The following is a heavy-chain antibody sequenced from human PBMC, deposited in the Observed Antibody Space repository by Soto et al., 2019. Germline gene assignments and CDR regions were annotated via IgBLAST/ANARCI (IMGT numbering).Heavy chain of an antibody. CDR3: AGVGDPPMDAFDI. CDR2: IIPIFGTA. CDR1: GGTFSSYA. V-gene: IGHV1-69*12. D-gene: IGHD2-15*01. J-gene: IGHJ3*02. Sequence: QVQLVQSGAEVKKPGSSVKVSCKASGGTFSSYAISWVRQAPGQGLEWMGGIIPIFGTANYAQKFQGRVTITAEESTSTAYMELSSLRAEDTAVYYCAGVGDPPMDAFDIWGQGTMVTVSS.